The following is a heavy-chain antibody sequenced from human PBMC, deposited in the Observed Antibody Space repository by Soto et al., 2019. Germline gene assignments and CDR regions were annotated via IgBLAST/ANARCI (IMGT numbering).Heavy chain of an antibody. CDR3: ARLVRGVRFYYYYYGMDV. J-gene: IGHJ6*02. CDR2: INHSGST. CDR1: GGSFNGYY. D-gene: IGHD3-10*01. V-gene: IGHV4-34*01. Sequence: PSETLSLTCAVYGGSFNGYYWSWIRQPPGKGLEWIGEINHSGSTNYNPSLKSRVTISVDTSKNQFSLKLSSVTAADTAVYFFARLVRGVRFYYYYYGMDVWGQGTTVTVSS.